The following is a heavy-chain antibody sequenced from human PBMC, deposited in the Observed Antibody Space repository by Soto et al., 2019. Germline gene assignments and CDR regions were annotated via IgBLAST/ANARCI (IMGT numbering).Heavy chain of an antibody. D-gene: IGHD1-26*01. J-gene: IGHJ4*02. Sequence: PSETLSLTCTVSGDSISSFYWSWIRQPPGKGLEWIGYIYYSGSTNYNPSLKSRVTMSVDTSNNQFSLKLNSVTAADTAVYYCARELVGDVDYCGQGTLVTVYS. CDR3: ARELVGDVDY. V-gene: IGHV4-59*01. CDR2: IYYSGST. CDR1: GDSISSFY.